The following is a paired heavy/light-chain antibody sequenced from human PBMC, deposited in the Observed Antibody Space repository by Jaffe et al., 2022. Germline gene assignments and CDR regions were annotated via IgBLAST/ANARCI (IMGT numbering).Heavy chain of an antibody. CDR1: GFTFSSYA. CDR3: AKSISTGSSYTSLHY. V-gene: IGHV3-23*01. D-gene: IGHD2-8*02. Sequence: EVQLLESGGDLVQPGGSLRLSCAASGFTFSSYAMSWVRQAPGKGLEWVSVIRDSADSTYYADSVKGRFSISRDNSENTLHLQMNSLRVDDTALYYCAKSISTGSSYTSLHYWGRGTLVTVSS. CDR2: IRDSADST. J-gene: IGHJ4*02.
Light chain of an antibody. Sequence: DIVMTQSPDSLAVSLGERATINCKSSQSVLKSSNNKNYLAWYRQKPGQPPKLLIYWASTRESGVPDRFSGSGSGTDFTLTISSLQAEDVAVYYCQQYYNIPFTFGPGTKVDIK. CDR1: QSVLKSSNNKNY. CDR3: QQYYNIPFT. V-gene: IGKV4-1*01. J-gene: IGKJ3*01. CDR2: WAS.